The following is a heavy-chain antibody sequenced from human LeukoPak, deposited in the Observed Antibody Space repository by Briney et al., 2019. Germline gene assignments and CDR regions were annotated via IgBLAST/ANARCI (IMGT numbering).Heavy chain of an antibody. D-gene: IGHD6-13*01. Sequence: ASAKISCKLSRYTLTDYYMHWVQHAPGKGLEWMGLVDPEDGETIYAEKFQGRVTITADTSTDTAYMELNSLRSEDPAVTYVATDKIAAAGTEIDYWGQGTLVTVSS. J-gene: IGHJ4*02. V-gene: IGHV1-69-2*01. CDR3: ATDKIAAAGTEIDY. CDR2: VDPEDGET. CDR1: RYTLTDYY.